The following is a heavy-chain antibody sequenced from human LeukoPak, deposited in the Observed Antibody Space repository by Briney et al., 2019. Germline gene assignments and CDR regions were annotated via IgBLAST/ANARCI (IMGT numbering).Heavy chain of an antibody. J-gene: IGHJ4*02. CDR2: VIPIFGTA. CDR3: ARDSRDGYSFDY. V-gene: IGHV1-69*05. D-gene: IGHD5-24*01. CDR1: GGTFSSYA. Sequence: ASVKVSCKASGGTFSSYAISWVRQAPGQGLEWMGRVIPIFGTANYAQKFQGRVTITTDESTSTAYMELSSLRSEDTAVYYCARDSRDGYSFDYWGQGTLVTVSS.